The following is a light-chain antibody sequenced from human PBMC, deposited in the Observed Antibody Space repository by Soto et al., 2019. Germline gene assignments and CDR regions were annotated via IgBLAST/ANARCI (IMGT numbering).Light chain of an antibody. CDR3: QQYGSSPPIT. CDR2: GAS. J-gene: IGKJ5*01. Sequence: ESVWTQSPVTLSSSPGETCTLSCMSGQSISSSYLAWYQQKPGQAPRLLIYGASRRATGIADRFSGSGSGTDFTLTISRLDPEDFAVYYCQQYGSSPPITFGQGTRLEIK. V-gene: IGKV3-20*01. CDR1: QSISSSY.